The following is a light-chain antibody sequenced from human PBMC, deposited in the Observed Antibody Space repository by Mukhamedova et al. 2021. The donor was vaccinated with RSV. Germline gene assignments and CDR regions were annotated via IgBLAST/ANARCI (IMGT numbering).Light chain of an antibody. CDR2: HAS. V-gene: IGKV1D-13*01. J-gene: IGKJ4*01. Sequence: TCRASQGIVSALGWYQQKPGKPPKLLIYHASSLKSGVPSRFSGSGSGTDFTPTISSLQPEDSATYYCQQLYDDGLTFGGGTKVE. CDR1: QGIVSA. CDR3: QQLYDDGLT.